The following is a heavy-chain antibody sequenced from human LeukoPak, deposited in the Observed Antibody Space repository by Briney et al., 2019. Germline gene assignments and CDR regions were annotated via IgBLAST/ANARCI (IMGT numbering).Heavy chain of an antibody. CDR2: IAGGDDR. CDR1: GFIFSPYA. D-gene: IGHD2-2*01. J-gene: IGHJ3*02. CDR3: AKTGGASIAAAAFDAFDI. V-gene: IGHV3-23*01. Sequence: GGSLRLSCAASGFIFSPYAMSWVRQAPGKGLEWVAGIAGGDDRFYADSVKGRFSISRDNSKNTVDLQMNSLRAEDTAVYYCAKTGGASIAAAAFDAFDIWGQGTMVTVSS.